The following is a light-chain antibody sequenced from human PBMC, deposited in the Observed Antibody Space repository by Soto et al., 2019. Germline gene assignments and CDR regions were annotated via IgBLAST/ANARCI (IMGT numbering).Light chain of an antibody. V-gene: IGKV1-5*03. J-gene: IGKJ1*01. CDR2: KAS. CDR3: QQYNSYPWT. Sequence: DIQMTQSPSTLSASPGARVTITCRASQSISSWLAWYQQKPGKAPKLRSYKASSLESGVPSRFSGSGAGTEFTLTISSLQPDDFATYYCQQYNSYPWTFGQGTKVEIK. CDR1: QSISSW.